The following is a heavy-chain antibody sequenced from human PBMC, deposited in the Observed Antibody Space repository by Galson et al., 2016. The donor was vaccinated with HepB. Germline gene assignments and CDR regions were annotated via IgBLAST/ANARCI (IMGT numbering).Heavy chain of an antibody. CDR3: ARFNGGDRTGYFDL. J-gene: IGHJ2*01. D-gene: IGHD4-23*01. Sequence: SLRLSCAASGFTFSGHGMHWVRQAPGKGLEWMAVIWYDGSKRYYVDSVKGRFTISRDNSENTLYLQMTSLRAEDTAVYYCARFNGGDRTGYFDLWGRGTLVTVSS. V-gene: IGHV3-33*01. CDR2: IWYDGSKR. CDR1: GFTFSGHG.